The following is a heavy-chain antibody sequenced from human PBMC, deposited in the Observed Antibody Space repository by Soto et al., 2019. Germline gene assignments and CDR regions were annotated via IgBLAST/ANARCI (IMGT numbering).Heavy chain of an antibody. V-gene: IGHV3-33*01. CDR1: GFTFSSYG. Sequence: QAQLVESGGGVVQPGRSLRLSCAASGFTFSSYGMHWIRQAPGKGLEWVAFTWYDGRNNYYADSVKGRFPISRDNSNNTLYLQLHSLRAEDTAVYYCARDFGYTWKSHWFDPWGQGTLVTVSS. CDR2: TWYDGRNN. CDR3: ARDFGYTWKSHWFDP. J-gene: IGHJ5*02. D-gene: IGHD1-20*01.